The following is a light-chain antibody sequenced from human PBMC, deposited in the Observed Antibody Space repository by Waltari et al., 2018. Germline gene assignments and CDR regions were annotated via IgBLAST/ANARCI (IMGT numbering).Light chain of an antibody. CDR3: QQSYSTPPIT. V-gene: IGKV1-39*01. CDR2: AAS. CDR1: QSISSY. J-gene: IGKJ5*01. Sequence: DIPMTQSPSSLSASVGDRVTITCRASQSISSYLNWYQQKPGKAPKLLIYAASSLQSGVPSRFSGSGSATDVTLTISSLQPEDFATYYCQQSYSTPPITFGQGTRLEIK.